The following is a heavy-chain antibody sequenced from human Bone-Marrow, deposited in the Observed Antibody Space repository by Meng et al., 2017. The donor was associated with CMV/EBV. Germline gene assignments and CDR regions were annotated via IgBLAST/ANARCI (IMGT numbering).Heavy chain of an antibody. CDR1: GGSVSSGSNY. Sequence: SETLSLTCTVSGGSVSSGSNYWSWIRQPPGKGLEWIGYIYYSGITNYNPALKSRVTTSVDTSKNQFFQKLSSVTAADTAVYYCARDGSSNLPIDYWGQGTLVTVSS. D-gene: IGHD6-6*01. V-gene: IGHV4-61*01. J-gene: IGHJ4*02. CDR2: IYYSGIT. CDR3: ARDGSSNLPIDY.